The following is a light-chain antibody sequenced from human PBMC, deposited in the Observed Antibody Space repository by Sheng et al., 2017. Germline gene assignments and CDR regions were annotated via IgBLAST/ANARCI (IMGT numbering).Light chain of an antibody. CDR2: QDR. Sequence: SYELTQPPSVSVSPGQTASITCSGDKLGDKYACWYQQKPGQSPVLVIFQDRKRPSGIPERFSGSSSGNTATLTISGTQAMDEADYYCQAWDSSTGVVFGGGTKLTVL. V-gene: IGLV3-1*01. CDR1: KLGDKY. J-gene: IGLJ3*02. CDR3: QAWDSSTGVV.